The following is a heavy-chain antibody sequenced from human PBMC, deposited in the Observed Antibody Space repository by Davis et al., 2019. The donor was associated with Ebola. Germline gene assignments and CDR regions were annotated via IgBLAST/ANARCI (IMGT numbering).Heavy chain of an antibody. D-gene: IGHD1-1*01. CDR2: IYYRGST. V-gene: IGHV4-59*01. J-gene: IGHJ3*02. CDR3: ARDRTVTRTGYDALNT. Sequence: MPGGSLRLSCTVSGGSLSAYYWSWIRQPPGKGLEWIGYIYYRGSTNYNSSLKSRVTISVDTSKNQFYLKLNSVTAADTAVYFCARDRTVTRTGYDALNTWGQGTLVTVSS. CDR1: GGSLSAYY.